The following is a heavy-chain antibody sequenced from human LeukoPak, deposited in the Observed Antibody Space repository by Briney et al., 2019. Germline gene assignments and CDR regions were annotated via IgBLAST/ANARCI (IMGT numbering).Heavy chain of an antibody. CDR3: AAGGDYYYHMDV. J-gene: IGHJ6*03. CDR2: ISSSGSTI. CDR1: GFTFSSYS. D-gene: IGHD3-10*01. V-gene: IGHV3-48*04. Sequence: PGGSLRLSCAASGFTFSSYSMNWVRQAPGKGLEWVSYISSSGSTIYYADSVKGRFTISRDDAKNSLYLQMNSLRAEDTAVYHCAAGGDYYYHMDVWGKGTTVTVSS.